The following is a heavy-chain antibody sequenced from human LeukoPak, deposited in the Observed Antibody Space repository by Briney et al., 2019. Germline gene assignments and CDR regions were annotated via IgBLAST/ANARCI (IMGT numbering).Heavy chain of an antibody. CDR2: IYHSGNT. D-gene: IGHD3-10*01. CDR3: ERHDYDSGSLYYTY. CDR1: DYSISSSYY. Sequence: SETLSLTCAVSDYSISSSYYWGWIRQPPGKGLEWIGSIYHSGNTYYNPSLKSRVTISVDTSKNQFSLKLSSVTAADTAVYYCERHDYDSGSLYYTYWGQGTLVTVSS. V-gene: IGHV4-38-2*01. J-gene: IGHJ4*02.